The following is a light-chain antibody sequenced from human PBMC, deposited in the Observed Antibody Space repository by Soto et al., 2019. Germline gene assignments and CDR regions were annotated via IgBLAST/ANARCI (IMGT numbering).Light chain of an antibody. Sequence: IQVTQSPSTLSASVGDRVTITCRASQGISSALAWYQQKPGKAPKLLIYDASSLESGVPSRFSGSGSGTDFTLTISSLQPEDFATYYCQQFNNPLTFGGGTKVEIK. J-gene: IGKJ4*01. CDR1: QGISSA. CDR3: QQFNNPLT. V-gene: IGKV1D-13*01. CDR2: DAS.